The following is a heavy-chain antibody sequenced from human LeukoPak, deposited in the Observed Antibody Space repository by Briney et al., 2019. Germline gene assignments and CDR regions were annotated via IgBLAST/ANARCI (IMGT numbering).Heavy chain of an antibody. CDR1: GYRFDTDW. D-gene: IGHD5-18*01. V-gene: IGHV5-51*01. Sequence: KRGESLKISCKASGYRFDTDWIGWVRQMPGKGLEWMGIIYPGDSDTRYSPSFQGQVTISADKSISTAYLQWSSLKASDTAMYYCARWAGSYGHTYYFDYWGQGTLVTVSS. CDR2: IYPGDSDT. J-gene: IGHJ4*02. CDR3: ARWAGSYGHTYYFDY.